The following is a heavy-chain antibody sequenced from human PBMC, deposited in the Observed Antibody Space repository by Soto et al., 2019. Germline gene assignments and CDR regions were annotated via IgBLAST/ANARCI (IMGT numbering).Heavy chain of an antibody. V-gene: IGHV1-69*08. D-gene: IGHD2-15*01. CDR2: IIPILGIA. CDR1: GGTFSSYT. Sequence: QVQLVQSGAEVKKPGSSVKVSCKASGGTFSSYTISWVRQAPGQGLEWMGRIIPILGIANYAQKFQGRVTITADKSTSTAYMVLSSLRSEDTAVYYCARDLGYCSGGSCRFDYWGQGTLVTVSS. CDR3: ARDLGYCSGGSCRFDY. J-gene: IGHJ4*02.